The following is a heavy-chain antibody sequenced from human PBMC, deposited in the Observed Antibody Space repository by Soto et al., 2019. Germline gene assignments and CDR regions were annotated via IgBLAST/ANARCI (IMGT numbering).Heavy chain of an antibody. CDR3: ARVYSSSSKDYYYYYGMDV. J-gene: IGHJ6*02. Sequence: SVKVSCKAPGGTFSSYAISWVRQAPGQGLEWMGGIIPIFGTANYAQKFQGRVTITADESTSTAYMELSSLRSEDTAVYYCARVYSSSSKDYYYYYGMDVWGQGTTVTVSS. V-gene: IGHV1-69*13. D-gene: IGHD6-6*01. CDR2: IIPIFGTA. CDR1: GGTFSSYA.